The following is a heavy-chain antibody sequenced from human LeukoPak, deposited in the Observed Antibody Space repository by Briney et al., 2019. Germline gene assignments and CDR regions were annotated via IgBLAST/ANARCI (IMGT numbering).Heavy chain of an antibody. CDR1: GFTVSSNY. CDR3: ARGGELLGTDAFDI. V-gene: IGHV3-53*04. CDR2: IYSGGST. J-gene: IGHJ3*02. Sequence: GGSLRLSCAASGFTVSSNYMSWVRQAPGKGLEWVSVIYSGGSTYYADSVKGRFTISRHNSKNTQHLQMNSLRAEDTAVYYCARGGELLGTDAFDIWGQGTMVTVSS. D-gene: IGHD1-26*01.